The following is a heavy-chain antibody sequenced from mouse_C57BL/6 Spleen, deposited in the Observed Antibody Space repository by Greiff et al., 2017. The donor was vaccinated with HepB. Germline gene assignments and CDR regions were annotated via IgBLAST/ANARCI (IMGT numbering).Heavy chain of an antibody. V-gene: IGHV1-81*01. CDR3: AREVTMVTAKAWFAY. CDR1: GYTFTSYG. CDR2: IYPRSGNT. Sequence: QVQLQQSGAELARPGASVKLSCKASGYTFTSYGISWVKQRAGQGLEWIGEIYPRSGNTYYNEKFKGKATLTADKSSSTAYMELRSLTSEDSAVYYCAREVTMVTAKAWFAYWGQGTLVTVSA. D-gene: IGHD2-2*01. J-gene: IGHJ3*01.